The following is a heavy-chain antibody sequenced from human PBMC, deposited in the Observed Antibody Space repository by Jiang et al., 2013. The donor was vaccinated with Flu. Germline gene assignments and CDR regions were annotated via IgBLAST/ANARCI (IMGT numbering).Heavy chain of an antibody. V-gene: IGHV1-2*04. Sequence: SGAEVKKPGASVKVSCKASGYTFTGYYMHWVRQAPGQGLEWMGWINPNSGGTNYAQKFQGWVTMTRDTSISTAYMELSRLRSDDTAVYYCARVDSSGWYDFDYWGQGTLVTVSS. J-gene: IGHJ4*02. CDR3: ARVDSSGWYDFDY. CDR1: GYTFTGYY. D-gene: IGHD6-19*01. CDR2: INPNSGGT.